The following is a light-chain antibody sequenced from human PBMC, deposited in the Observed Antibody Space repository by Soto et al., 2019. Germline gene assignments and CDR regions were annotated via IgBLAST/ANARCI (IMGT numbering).Light chain of an antibody. CDR1: SSSIGAGYD. CDR3: QSYDSSLSAYV. Sequence: QAVVTQPPSVSGAPGQRVTISCTGSSSSIGAGYDVHWYQQLPRTAPKLLIYGNSNRPSGVPDRFSGSKSGTSASLAITGLQVDDEADYYCQSYDSSLSAYVFGTGTKLTVL. V-gene: IGLV1-40*01. J-gene: IGLJ1*01. CDR2: GNS.